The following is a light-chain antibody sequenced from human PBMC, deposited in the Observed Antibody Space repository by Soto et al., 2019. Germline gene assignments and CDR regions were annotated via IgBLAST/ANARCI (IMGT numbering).Light chain of an antibody. J-gene: IGKJ1*01. CDR3: MQALQIRVE. Sequence: DSVMTQFPLSLSVTPGEPASISCRSSQSLLHSNGYNYLDWYVQKPGQSPQLLIYLGSNRASGVPDRFSGSGSCTDFTLKISRVEAEDVGVYYCMQALQIRVEVGQGTKVEIK. V-gene: IGKV2-28*01. CDR2: LGS. CDR1: QSLLHSNGYNY.